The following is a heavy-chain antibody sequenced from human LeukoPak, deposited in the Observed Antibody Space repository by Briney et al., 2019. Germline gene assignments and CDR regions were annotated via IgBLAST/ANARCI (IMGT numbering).Heavy chain of an antibody. CDR1: GFTFSDSY. Sequence: GSLRLSCAASGFTFSDSYMTWIRQAPGKGLEWVSYISNSGSSISYADSVKGRFTISRDNAKNSLYLQMNSLRVEDTAVYYCASTTRPSGPFDPWGQGTLVTVSS. CDR3: ASTTRPSGPFDP. J-gene: IGHJ5*02. V-gene: IGHV3-11*04. CDR2: ISNSGSSI. D-gene: IGHD1-26*01.